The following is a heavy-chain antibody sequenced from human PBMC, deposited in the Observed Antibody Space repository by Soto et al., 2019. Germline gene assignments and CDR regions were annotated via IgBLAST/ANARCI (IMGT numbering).Heavy chain of an antibody. J-gene: IGHJ6*02. CDR2: INHSGST. V-gene: IGHV4-34*01. CDR3: ARFTIFGVVRRKGDVDV. CDR1: GGSFSGYY. Sequence: QVQLQQWGAGLLKPSETLSLTCAVYGGSFSGYYWSWIRQPPGKGLEWVGEINHSGSTNYNPSLKSRVTISVDTSKNQFSLTLSSVTAADTAVYYCARFTIFGVVRRKGDVDVWGQGTTVTVSS. D-gene: IGHD3-3*01.